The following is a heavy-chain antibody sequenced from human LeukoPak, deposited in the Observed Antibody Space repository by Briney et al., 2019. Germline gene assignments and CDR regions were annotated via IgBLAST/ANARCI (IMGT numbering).Heavy chain of an antibody. V-gene: IGHV3-23*01. CDR3: ARGIVVVPAAKRPRGSDY. CDR1: GFTFSSYA. Sequence: GGSLRLSCAASGFTFSSYAMSWVRQAPGKGLEWVSAISGSGGSTYYADSVKGRFTISRDNSKNTLYLQMNSLRAEDTAVYYCARGIVVVPAAKRPRGSDYWGQGTLVTVSS. CDR2: ISGSGGST. D-gene: IGHD2-2*01. J-gene: IGHJ4*02.